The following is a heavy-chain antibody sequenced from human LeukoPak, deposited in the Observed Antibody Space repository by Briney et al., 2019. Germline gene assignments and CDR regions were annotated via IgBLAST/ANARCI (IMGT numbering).Heavy chain of an antibody. CDR2: IYNTGRT. V-gene: IGHV4-31*03. CDR1: GASINNGGYY. Sequence: SETLSLTCTVSGASINNGGYYWGWIRQHPGKGLEWIGYIYNTGRTYHNPSLESRVTISTDTSKNQFSLKLSSVTAADTAVYYCARSKGFEPWSDSNWGQGTLVTVSS. J-gene: IGHJ4*02. CDR3: ARSKGFEPWSDSN. D-gene: IGHD3-10*01.